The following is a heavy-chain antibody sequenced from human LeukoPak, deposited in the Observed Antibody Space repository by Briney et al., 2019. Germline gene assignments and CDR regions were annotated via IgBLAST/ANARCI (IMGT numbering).Heavy chain of an antibody. CDR1: GYTFTGYY. CDR3: ARDTYCSSTSCYTYYYYGMDV. D-gene: IGHD2-2*02. V-gene: IGHV1-2*06. CDR2: INPNSGGT. Sequence: ASVKVSCKASGYTFTGYYMHWVRQAPGQGLEWMGRINPNSGGTNYAQKFQGRVTMTRDTSTSTVYMELSSLRSEDTAVYYCARDTYCSSTSCYTYYYYGMDVWGQGTTVTVSS. J-gene: IGHJ6*02.